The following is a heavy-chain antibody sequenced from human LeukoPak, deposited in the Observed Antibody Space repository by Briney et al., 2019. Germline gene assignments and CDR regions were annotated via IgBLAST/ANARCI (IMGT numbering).Heavy chain of an antibody. D-gene: IGHD4-11*01. V-gene: IGHV4-59*08. J-gene: IGHJ6*03. CDR3: ASLSNPPHWYYYMDV. CDR2: IYYSEST. Sequence: PSETLSLTCTVSGGSISSYYWSWIRQPPGKGLEWVGYIYYSESTNYNPSLKSRVTISVDTSKNQFPRKLSSVTAADTAVYYCASLSNPPHWYYYMDVWGKGTTVTVSS. CDR1: GGSISSYY.